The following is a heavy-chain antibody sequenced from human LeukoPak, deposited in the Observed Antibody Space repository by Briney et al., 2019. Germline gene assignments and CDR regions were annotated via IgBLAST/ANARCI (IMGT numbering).Heavy chain of an antibody. CDR3: ARDGSTSSQNWFDP. V-gene: IGHV3-33*05. J-gene: IGHJ5*02. CDR1: RFIFSVYG. D-gene: IGHD2/OR15-2a*01. Sequence: PGGSLRLSCVASRFIFSVYGMHWVRQAPGKGLEWVAFMSYDENTEYYIDSVKGRFTISRDNSKNTLFLQLNNLRPEDTGVYYCARDGSTSSQNWFDPWGQGTLVIVSS. CDR2: MSYDENTE.